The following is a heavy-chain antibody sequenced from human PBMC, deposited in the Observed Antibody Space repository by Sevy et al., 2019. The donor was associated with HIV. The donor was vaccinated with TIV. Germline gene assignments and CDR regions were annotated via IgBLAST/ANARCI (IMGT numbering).Heavy chain of an antibody. D-gene: IGHD2-8*01. CDR3: AREGCTKPHDY. Sequence: GGSLRLSCVASGFTFSNYWMSWVRQAPGKGLEWVANIKQDESEKYYVDSVKGRFTISRDNAKNSLYLQMSSLRAEDTAVYYCAREGCTKPHDYWGQGTLVTVSS. CDR1: GFTFSNYW. V-gene: IGHV3-7*01. CDR2: IKQDESEK. J-gene: IGHJ4*02.